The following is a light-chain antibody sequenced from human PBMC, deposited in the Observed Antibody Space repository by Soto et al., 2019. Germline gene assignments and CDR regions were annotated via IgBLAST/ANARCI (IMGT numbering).Light chain of an antibody. CDR1: QSVASNY. CDR3: QQYAASPLT. V-gene: IGKV3-20*01. J-gene: IGKJ4*01. Sequence: EIVLTQSPGTLSLSLGDRATLSCWASQSVASNYLAWYQQRPGQAPRLLIYGASTRATGVPDRFSGSGSGTDSTHTISRLEPEDFALYFCQQYAASPLTFGGGTKVEIK. CDR2: GAS.